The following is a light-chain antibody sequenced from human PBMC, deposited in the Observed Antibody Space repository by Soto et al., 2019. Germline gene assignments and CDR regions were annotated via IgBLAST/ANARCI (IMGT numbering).Light chain of an antibody. Sequence: EILLTQSPVTLSLSPGERATLSCRASQNVRGYLAWYQQKPGQAPRLLIYGASTRATGLPARFSGSGSGTEFTLTFSSLQSEDFAVYYCQQYNDWPRTFGQGTKVDIK. CDR2: GAS. V-gene: IGKV3-15*01. CDR3: QQYNDWPRT. J-gene: IGKJ1*01. CDR1: QNVRGY.